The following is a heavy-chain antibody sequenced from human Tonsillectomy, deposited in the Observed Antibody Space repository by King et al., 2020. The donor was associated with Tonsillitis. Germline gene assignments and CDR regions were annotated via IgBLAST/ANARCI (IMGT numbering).Heavy chain of an antibody. J-gene: IGHJ4*02. CDR1: GFTFSSYW. V-gene: IGHV3-74*01. Sequence: VQLVESGGGLVQPGGSLRLSCAASGFTFSSYWMHWVRQAPGKGLVWVSRINSDGSSTSYADSVKGRFTISRASAKNTLYLQMNSLRAEDTAVYYCARNLGQLSHYDYWGQGTLVTVSS. CDR2: INSDGSST. D-gene: IGHD6-6*01. CDR3: ARNLGQLSHYDY.